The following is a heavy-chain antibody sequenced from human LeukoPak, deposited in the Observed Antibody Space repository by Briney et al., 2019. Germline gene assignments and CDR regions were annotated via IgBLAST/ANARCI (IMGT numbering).Heavy chain of an antibody. CDR1: GFTFSSYA. CDR3: ARATDSSGYYYSASPEDY. CDR2: ISSNGGST. J-gene: IGHJ4*02. V-gene: IGHV3-64*01. D-gene: IGHD3-22*01. Sequence: PGGSLRLSCAASGFTFSSYAMHWVRQAPGKGLEYVSAISSNGGSTYYANSVKGRFTISRDNSKNTLYLQMGSLRAEDMAVYYCARATDSSGYYYSASPEDYWGQGTLVTVSS.